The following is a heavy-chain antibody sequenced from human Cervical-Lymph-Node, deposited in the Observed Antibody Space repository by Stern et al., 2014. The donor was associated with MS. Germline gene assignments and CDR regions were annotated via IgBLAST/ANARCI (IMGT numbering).Heavy chain of an antibody. Sequence: QVQLVESGPGLVKPSETLSLTCTVSGGSISSYYWSWIRQPPGQGLEWIGYIYYSGSTNYNPSLKSRVTISVDTSKNQFSLKLSSVTAADTAVYYCARGVTQVLDPWGQGTLVTVSS. CDR1: GGSISSYY. D-gene: IGHD4-11*01. CDR3: ARGVTQVLDP. J-gene: IGHJ5*02. V-gene: IGHV4-59*01. CDR2: IYYSGST.